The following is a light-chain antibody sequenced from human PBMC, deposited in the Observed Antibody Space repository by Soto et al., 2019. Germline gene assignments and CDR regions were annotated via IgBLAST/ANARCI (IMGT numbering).Light chain of an antibody. J-gene: IGKJ2*01. CDR3: QQSYSLPST. CDR1: QSIDNF. CDR2: AAS. V-gene: IGKV1-39*01. Sequence: DIQMTQSPSSLSASVGARVTITCRPSQSIDNFLNWYQQKPGKAPNLLIYAASSLQSGVSSRFSGSGSGTDLTLTIRSLQPEDSATYYCQQSYSLPSTFGQGTKVVIK.